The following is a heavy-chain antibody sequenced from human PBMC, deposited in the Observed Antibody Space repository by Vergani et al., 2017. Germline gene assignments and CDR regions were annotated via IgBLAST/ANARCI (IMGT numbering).Heavy chain of an antibody. J-gene: IGHJ6*02. CDR3: ARVVSYYDSSGYPQYYYYYGMDV. CDR2: INTNTGNP. D-gene: IGHD3-22*01. CDR1: GYTFTSYA. V-gene: IGHV7-4-1*02. Sequence: QVQLVQSGSELKKPGASVKVSCKASGYTFTSYAMNWVRQAPGQGLEWMGWINTNTGNPTYAQGFTGRFAFSLDTSVSTAYLQISSLKAEDTAVYYCARVVSYYDSSGYPQYYYYYGMDVWGQGTTVTVSS.